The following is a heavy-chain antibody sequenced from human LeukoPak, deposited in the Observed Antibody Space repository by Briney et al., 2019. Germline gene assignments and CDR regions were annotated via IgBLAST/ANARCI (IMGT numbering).Heavy chain of an antibody. CDR3: ANDFDH. CDR1: GFTFKNYA. CDR2: ISGTDDNT. V-gene: IGHV3-23*01. Sequence: QPGGSLGLSCAASGFTFKNYAMTWVRQAPGKGLEWVSTISGTDDNTYYADSVKGRFTISRDISKNTLYLQMNTLRADDTAVYYCANDFDHWGQGTLVTVSS. J-gene: IGHJ4*02.